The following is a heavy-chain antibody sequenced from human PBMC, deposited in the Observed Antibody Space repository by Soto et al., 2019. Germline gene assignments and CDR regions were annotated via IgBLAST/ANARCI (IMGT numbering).Heavy chain of an antibody. CDR1: GYTFTSYG. D-gene: IGHD2-2*01. V-gene: IGHV1-18*04. Sequence: QVQLVQSGAEVKKPGASVKVSCKASGYTFTSYGISWVRQAPGQGLEWMGWISAYNGNTNYAQKLQGRVTMTTDTSTSTAYMELRSLRSDDTAVYCCARDDCSSTSCFYYYYGMDVWGQGTTVTVSS. CDR2: ISAYNGNT. J-gene: IGHJ6*02. CDR3: ARDDCSSTSCFYYYYGMDV.